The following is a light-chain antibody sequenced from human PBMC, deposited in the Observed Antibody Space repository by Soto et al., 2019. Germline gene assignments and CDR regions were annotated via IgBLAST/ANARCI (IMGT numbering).Light chain of an antibody. Sequence: VLTQPPSASGTPGQRVTISCSGSSSNIGSNYVYWYQQLPGTAPKLLIYSNNQRPSGVPDRFSGSKSGTSASLAISGLRSEDEADYYCAAWDDSLSGQDYVFGTGTKVTVL. CDR1: SSNIGSNY. CDR3: AAWDDSLSGQDYV. CDR2: SNN. V-gene: IGLV1-47*02. J-gene: IGLJ1*01.